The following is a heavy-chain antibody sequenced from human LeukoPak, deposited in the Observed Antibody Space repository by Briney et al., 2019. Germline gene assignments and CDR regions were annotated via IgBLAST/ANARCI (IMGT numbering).Heavy chain of an antibody. V-gene: IGHV4-39*07. J-gene: IGHJ4*02. D-gene: IGHD4-17*01. CDR1: GGSISSYY. CDR2: IYYSGST. Sequence: PSETLSLTCTVSGGSISSYYWGWIRQPPGKGLEWIGSIYYSGSTYYNPSLKSRVTISVDTSKNQFSLKLSSVTAADTAVYYCASKLYGDARTFDYWGQGTLVTVSS. CDR3: ASKLYGDARTFDY.